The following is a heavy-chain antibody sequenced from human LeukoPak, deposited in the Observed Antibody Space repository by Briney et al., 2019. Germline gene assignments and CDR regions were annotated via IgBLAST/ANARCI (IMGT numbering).Heavy chain of an antibody. CDR1: GFTVSSNY. CDR3: SRDPRNLDY. CDR2: IYSGSNT. V-gene: IGHV3-53*01. D-gene: IGHD1-14*01. J-gene: IGHJ4*02. Sequence: GGSLRLSCAASGFTVSSNYMSWVRQAPGKGLEWVSVIYSGSNTYYADSVKGRFTISKDNAKNSLYLQMNSLRAEDTAVYYCSRDPRNLDYWGQGTLVTVSS.